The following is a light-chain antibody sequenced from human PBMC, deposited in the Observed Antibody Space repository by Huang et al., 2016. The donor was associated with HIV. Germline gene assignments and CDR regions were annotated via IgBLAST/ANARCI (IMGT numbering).Light chain of an antibody. V-gene: IGKV3D-20*01. CDR1: QSGSNNY. Sequence: IVLTQSPATLSLSPGAGATPTCGASQSGSNNYLAWYQQKPGQAPRLLIYDAHVRATGIPDGFGGSGSGTDFTLTISRLEPEDFAMYYCQQYSTSSYTFGQGTKVDI. CDR2: DAH. CDR3: QQYSTSSYT. J-gene: IGKJ2*01.